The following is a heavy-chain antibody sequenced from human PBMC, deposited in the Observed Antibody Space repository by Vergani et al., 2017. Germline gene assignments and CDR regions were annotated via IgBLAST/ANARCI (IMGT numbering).Heavy chain of an antibody. V-gene: IGHV4-59*01. J-gene: IGHJ3*02. CDR1: GGSISSSY. CDR2: IYYSGST. Sequence: QVQLQESGPGLVKPSETLSLTRTVSGGSISSSYWSWIRQPPGKGLEWIGYIYYSGSTNYNPSLKSRVTISVDTSKNQFSLKLSSVTAADTAVYYCARNPYCGGDCYSDAFDIWGQGTMVTVSS. CDR3: ARNPYCGGDCYSDAFDI. D-gene: IGHD2-21*02.